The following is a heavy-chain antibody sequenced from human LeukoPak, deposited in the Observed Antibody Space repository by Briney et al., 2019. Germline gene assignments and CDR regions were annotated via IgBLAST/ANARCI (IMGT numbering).Heavy chain of an antibody. V-gene: IGHV1-18*01. Sequence: GASVKVSCKASGYTFTTYGITWVRQAPGQGLEWMGWISAYSGNTNYAQNLQGRVTMTTDTSTSTAYMEVRSLRSDDTAVYYCARLIHRGYSSSWYVDYWGQGTLVTVSS. CDR1: GYTFTTYG. CDR2: ISAYSGNT. D-gene: IGHD6-13*01. J-gene: IGHJ4*02. CDR3: ARLIHRGYSSSWYVDY.